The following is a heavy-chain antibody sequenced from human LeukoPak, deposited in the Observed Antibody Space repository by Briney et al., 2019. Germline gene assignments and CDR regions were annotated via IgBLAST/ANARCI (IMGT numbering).Heavy chain of an antibody. CDR1: GGSFSGYY. D-gene: IGHD4-17*01. V-gene: IGHV4-34*01. CDR2: IYYSGST. Sequence: MSSETLSLTCAVYGGSFSGYYWSWIRQPPGKGLEWIGSIYYSGSTYYNPSLKSRVTISVDTSKNQFSLKLSSVTAADTAVYYCAREDYGDYISPNYFDYWGQGTLVTVSS. J-gene: IGHJ4*02. CDR3: AREDYGDYISPNYFDY.